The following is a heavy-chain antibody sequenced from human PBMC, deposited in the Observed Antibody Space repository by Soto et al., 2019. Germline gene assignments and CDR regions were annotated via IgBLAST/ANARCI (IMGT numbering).Heavy chain of an antibody. CDR1: GFAFRSFG. V-gene: IGHV3-33*08. Sequence: GGSLRLSCAASGFAFRSFGMHWVRQAPGKGLEWVAVIWYDGSNKYYADSVKGRFTISRDNSKNTLYLQMDSLRAEDTAVHYCVRDEFGLGIDYWGLGTLVTVSS. J-gene: IGHJ4*02. CDR2: IWYDGSNK. CDR3: VRDEFGLGIDY. D-gene: IGHD3-16*01.